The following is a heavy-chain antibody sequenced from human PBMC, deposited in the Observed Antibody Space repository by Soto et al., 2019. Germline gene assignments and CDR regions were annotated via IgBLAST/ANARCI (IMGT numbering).Heavy chain of an antibody. Sequence: SETLSLTCTVSGGSMSRYYWGWIRQPPGEGLEWMGYIYYSGSTNYNPSLKSRVTVSVDTSKNQFSLRLSSVAAADTSVYYFVRRSYSGYDFPRLDYWGQGTLITVSS. D-gene: IGHD5-12*01. CDR2: IYYSGST. V-gene: IGHV4-59*08. CDR1: GGSMSRYY. CDR3: VRRSYSGYDFPRLDY. J-gene: IGHJ4*02.